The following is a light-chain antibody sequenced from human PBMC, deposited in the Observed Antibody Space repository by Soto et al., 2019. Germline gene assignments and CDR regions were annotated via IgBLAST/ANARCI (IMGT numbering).Light chain of an antibody. CDR3: LQYNNWPPIT. Sequence: DIVMTQSPATLSVSPGERATLSCRASQSVSSNLAWYQQKPGQAPRLLIYGASTRATGIPARFSGSGSGTEFSLTISSLQSEDFAVYYCLQYNNWPPITFGHGTRLEIK. V-gene: IGKV3-15*01. CDR1: QSVSSN. J-gene: IGKJ5*01. CDR2: GAS.